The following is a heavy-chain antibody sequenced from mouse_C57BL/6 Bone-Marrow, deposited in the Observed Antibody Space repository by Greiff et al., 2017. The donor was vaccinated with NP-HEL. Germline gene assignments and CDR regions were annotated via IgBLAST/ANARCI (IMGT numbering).Heavy chain of an antibody. J-gene: IGHJ3*01. CDR1: GYTFTSYW. CDR3: ARTQFYYYGSSPFAY. Sequence: QVQLQQPGAELVKPGASVKLSCKASGYTFTSYWMHWVKQRPGQGLEWIGMIHPNSGSTNYNEKFKSKATLTVDKSSSTAYMQLSSLTSEDSAVYYCARTQFYYYGSSPFAYWGQETLVTVSA. CDR2: IHPNSGST. D-gene: IGHD1-1*01. V-gene: IGHV1-64*01.